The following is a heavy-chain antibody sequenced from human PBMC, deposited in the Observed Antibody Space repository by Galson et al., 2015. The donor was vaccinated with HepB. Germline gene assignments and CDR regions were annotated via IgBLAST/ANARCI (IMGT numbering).Heavy chain of an antibody. CDR1: GYTFTGYY. V-gene: IGHV1-2*02. J-gene: IGHJ4*02. Sequence: SVKVSCKASGYTFTGYYMHWVRQAPGQGLEWMGWINPNSGGTNYAQKFQGRVTMTRDTSISTAYMELSRLRSDDTAVYYCAREGYYDSSGYQTVSGLVFDYWGQGTLVTVSS. CDR3: AREGYYDSSGYQTVSGLVFDY. CDR2: INPNSGGT. D-gene: IGHD3-22*01.